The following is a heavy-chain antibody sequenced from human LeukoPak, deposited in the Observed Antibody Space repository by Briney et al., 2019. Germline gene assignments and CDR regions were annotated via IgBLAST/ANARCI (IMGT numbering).Heavy chain of an antibody. CDR1: GGSISSSNW. V-gene: IGHV4-4*02. J-gene: IGHJ4*02. Sequence: SETLSLTCAVSGGSISSSNWWSWVRQPPGRGLEWIGEIYHSGSTNYNPSLKSRVTISVDKSKNQFSLKLSSVTAADTAVYYCARVLNWGRVRYYFDYWGQGTLVTVSS. D-gene: IGHD7-27*01. CDR3: ARVLNWGRVRYYFDY. CDR2: IYHSGST.